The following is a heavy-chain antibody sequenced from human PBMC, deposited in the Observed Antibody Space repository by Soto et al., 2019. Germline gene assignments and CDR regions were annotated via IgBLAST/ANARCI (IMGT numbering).Heavy chain of an antibody. V-gene: IGHV1-69*01. CDR1: GGTFSGYA. J-gene: IGHJ1*01. CDR3: ARDPRSITGTTSSEDFQH. D-gene: IGHD1-20*01. CDR2: IVPLLGIT. Sequence: QAQLMQSGAEVKKPGSSVKVSCKASGGTFSGYAISWVRQAPGQGLEWMGGIVPLLGITNYAQKFQGRITIAADESTGTAYMDLRSLRSEVTAVYYCARDPRSITGTTSSEDFQHWGQGTLVSVSS.